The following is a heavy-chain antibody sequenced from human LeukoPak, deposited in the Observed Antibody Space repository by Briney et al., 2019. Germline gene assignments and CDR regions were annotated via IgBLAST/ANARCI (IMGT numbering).Heavy chain of an antibody. CDR2: ISGSGGST. Sequence: GGTLRLSCAASGFTFSSYGMSWVRQAPGKGLEWVSAISGSGGSTYYADSVKGRFTISRDNSKNTLYLQMNSLRAEDTAVYYCAKDRFDYYDSSGYPYYFDYWGQGTLVTVSS. CDR1: GFTFSSYG. D-gene: IGHD3-22*01. CDR3: AKDRFDYYDSSGYPYYFDY. J-gene: IGHJ4*02. V-gene: IGHV3-23*01.